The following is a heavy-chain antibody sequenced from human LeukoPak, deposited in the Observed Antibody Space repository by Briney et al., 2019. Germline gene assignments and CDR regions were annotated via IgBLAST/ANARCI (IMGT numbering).Heavy chain of an antibody. CDR1: GGSISSYY. D-gene: IGHD1-1*01. V-gene: IGHV4-59*01. CDR3: ASGNWRHYFDY. J-gene: IGHJ4*02. CDR2: IYYSGST. Sequence: SETLSLTCTVSGGSISSYYWSWIRQPPGKGLEWIGYIYYSGSTNYNPSLKSRVTISVDTSKNQFSLKLSSVTAADTAVYYCASGNWRHYFDYWGQGTLVTVSS.